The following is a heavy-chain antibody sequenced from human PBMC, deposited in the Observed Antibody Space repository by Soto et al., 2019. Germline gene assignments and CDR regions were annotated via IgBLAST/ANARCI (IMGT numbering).Heavy chain of an antibody. CDR1: GGSFNSFY. CDR3: AREYSSSYYFDH. V-gene: IGHV4-34*02. J-gene: IGHJ4*02. D-gene: IGHD6-6*01. CDR2: INHSGRT. Sequence: QVQLQQWGAGLLKPSGTLSLTCAVYGGSFNSFYWSWIRQAPGKGLEWIGEINHSGRTNYNPSLKSRVTILVDPSKNQFSLNLTSVTAADTAVYYCAREYSSSYYFDHWGQGTLVTVSS.